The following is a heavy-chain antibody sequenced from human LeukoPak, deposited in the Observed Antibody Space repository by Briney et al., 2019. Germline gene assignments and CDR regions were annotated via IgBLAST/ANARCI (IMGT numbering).Heavy chain of an antibody. V-gene: IGHV3-23*01. CDR2: ISGSGGST. D-gene: IGHD3-10*01. CDR1: GFTFSSYG. Sequence: GGSLRLSCAASGFTFSSYGMSWVRQAPGKGLEWVSAISGSGGSTYYADSVKGRFTISRDNSKNTLYLQMNSLRAEDTAVYYCAKDLVSYYYGSGSYSAVDYWGQGTLVTVSS. J-gene: IGHJ4*02. CDR3: AKDLVSYYYGSGSYSAVDY.